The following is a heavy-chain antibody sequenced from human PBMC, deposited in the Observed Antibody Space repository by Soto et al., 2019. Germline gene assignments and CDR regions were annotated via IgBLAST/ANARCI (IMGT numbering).Heavy chain of an antibody. CDR1: GGTFSSYA. Sequence: QVQLVQSGAEVKKPGSSVKFSCKASGGTFSSYALSWVRQAPGQGLEWLGGIIPIFGTANYAQKFQGRVTITADKSTSTAYMELSSLRAEDTAVYYCAGSSGWYPNDPFDIWGQGTMVTVSS. CDR2: IIPIFGTA. CDR3: AGSSGWYPNDPFDI. J-gene: IGHJ3*02. V-gene: IGHV1-69*06. D-gene: IGHD6-19*01.